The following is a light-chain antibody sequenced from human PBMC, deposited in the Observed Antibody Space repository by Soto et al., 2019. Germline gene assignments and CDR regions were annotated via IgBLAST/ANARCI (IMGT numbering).Light chain of an antibody. CDR3: QQYSTYPLT. CDR2: KAS. CDR1: QSISTC. V-gene: IGKV1-5*03. Sequence: DSQMTQSPSTLSASVGDRVTITCRAIQSISTCLAWYQQKPGKAPKLLIYKASSLEGGVPSRFSGSGSGTEFNITVSSLRPDDFATYYCQQYSTYPLTFGGGTTVEIK. J-gene: IGKJ4*01.